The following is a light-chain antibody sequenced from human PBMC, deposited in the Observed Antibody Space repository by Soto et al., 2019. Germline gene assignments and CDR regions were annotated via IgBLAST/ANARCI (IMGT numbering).Light chain of an antibody. CDR2: DND. Sequence: QSVLTQPPSVSWTPGQRVTISCSGISSNVGSDFVYWYQQVPGTAPKLLIYDNDLRPSGVPDRFSGSKSATSASLAISGLRYEDEADYYCAAWDDSLSGHVVFGGGTKLTVL. CDR3: AAWDDSLSGHVV. J-gene: IGLJ2*01. CDR1: SSNVGSDF. V-gene: IGLV1-47*02.